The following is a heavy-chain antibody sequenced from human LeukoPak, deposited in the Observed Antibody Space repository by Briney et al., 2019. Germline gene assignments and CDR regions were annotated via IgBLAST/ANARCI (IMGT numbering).Heavy chain of an antibody. V-gene: IGHV4-59*08. D-gene: IGHD6-13*01. CDR2: IYYSGST. CDR1: GGSISSYY. Sequence: KASETLSLTCTVSGGSISSYYWSWIRQPPGKGLEWIGYIYYSGSTNYNPSLKSRVTISVDTSKNQFSLKLSSVTAADTAVYYCAGRERPIIAAAGTKYFQHWGQGTLVTVSS. J-gene: IGHJ1*01. CDR3: AGRERPIIAAAGTKYFQH.